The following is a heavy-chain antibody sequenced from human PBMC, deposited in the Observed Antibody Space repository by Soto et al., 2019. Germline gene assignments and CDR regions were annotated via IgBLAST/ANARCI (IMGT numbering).Heavy chain of an antibody. Sequence: SETLSLTCAVYGGSFSGYYWSWIRQPPGKGLEWIGEINHSGSTNYNPSLKSRVTISVDTSKNQFSLKLSSVTAADTAVYYCARHYRLSDYWGQGPLVTVSS. J-gene: IGHJ4*02. CDR2: INHSGST. V-gene: IGHV4-34*01. CDR3: ARHYRLSDY. D-gene: IGHD3-10*01. CDR1: GGSFSGYY.